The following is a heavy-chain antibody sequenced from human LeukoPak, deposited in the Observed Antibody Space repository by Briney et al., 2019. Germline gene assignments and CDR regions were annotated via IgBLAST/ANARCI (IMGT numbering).Heavy chain of an antibody. D-gene: IGHD4-23*01. V-gene: IGHV4-34*01. CDR2: INHSGST. CDR3: ARPRSGTSLGWFDP. J-gene: IGHJ5*02. CDR1: GGSFSGYY. Sequence: SETLSLTCAVYGGSFSGYYWSWIRQPPGKGLEWIGEINHSGSTNYNPSLKSRVTISVDTSKNQFSLKLSSVTAADTAVYYCARPRSGTSLGWFDPWGQGTLVTVSS.